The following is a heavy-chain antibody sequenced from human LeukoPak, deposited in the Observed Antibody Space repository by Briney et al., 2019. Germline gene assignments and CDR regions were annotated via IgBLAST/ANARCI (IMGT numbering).Heavy chain of an antibody. V-gene: IGHV3-11*03. CDR3: ARRGTTYCTVDSCHPSWFDP. D-gene: IGHD2-15*01. CDR1: GFTFSDYY. Sequence: PGGSLRLSCAASGFTFSDYYMTWIRQAPGRGLEWISYINGSSSDTNYAASVRGRFTISRDNAKNSLYLLMNSLRVEDTAVYYCARRGTTYCTVDSCHPSWFDPWGQGTLVTVSS. CDR2: INGSSSDT. J-gene: IGHJ5*02.